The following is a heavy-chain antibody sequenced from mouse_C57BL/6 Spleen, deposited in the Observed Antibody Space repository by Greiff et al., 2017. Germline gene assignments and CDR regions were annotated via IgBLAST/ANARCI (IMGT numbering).Heavy chain of an antibody. CDR2: IYPGDGDT. Sequence: QVQLQQSGPELVKPGASVKISCKASGYAFSSSWMNWVKQRPGTGLEWIGRIYPGDGDTNYNGKFKGKATLTADKSSSTAYMQLSSLTSEDSAVYFCARGDYGRFDYWGQGTTLTVSS. D-gene: IGHD1-1*01. J-gene: IGHJ2*01. CDR1: GYAFSSSW. V-gene: IGHV1-82*01. CDR3: ARGDYGRFDY.